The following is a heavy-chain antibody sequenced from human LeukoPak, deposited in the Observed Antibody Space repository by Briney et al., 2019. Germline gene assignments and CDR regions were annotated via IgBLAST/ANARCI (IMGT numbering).Heavy chain of an antibody. D-gene: IGHD1-1*01. V-gene: IGHV5-51*01. Sequence: GESLKISCKGSGYSFTSFWIGWVRQLPGKGLEWMGIIYPPDSDTRYSPSFQGQVTISADKSITTAYLQWSSLKASDTAIYYCARLASEGTFDYWGQGTLVTVSS. J-gene: IGHJ4*02. CDR2: IYPPDSDT. CDR3: ARLASEGTFDY. CDR1: GYSFTSFW.